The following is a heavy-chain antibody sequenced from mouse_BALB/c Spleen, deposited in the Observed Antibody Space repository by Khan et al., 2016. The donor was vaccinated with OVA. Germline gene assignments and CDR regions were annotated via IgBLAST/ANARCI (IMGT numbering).Heavy chain of an antibody. CDR1: GYTFTSYW. Sequence: DLVKPGASVKLSCKASGYTFTSYWINWIKQRPGQGLEWIGRISPGSGTPYYNEMFKGKATLTVDTSSSTAYIQLSSLSSEDSAVYFCERENSYGSSHYAMDYWGQGTSVTVSA. V-gene: IGHV1S41*01. CDR2: ISPGSGTP. J-gene: IGHJ4*01. CDR3: ERENSYGSSHYAMDY. D-gene: IGHD1-1*01.